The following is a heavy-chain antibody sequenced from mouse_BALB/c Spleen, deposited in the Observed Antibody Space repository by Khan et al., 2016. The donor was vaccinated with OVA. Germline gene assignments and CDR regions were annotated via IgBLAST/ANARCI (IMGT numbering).Heavy chain of an antibody. Sequence: QVQLKESGPELVKPGASVKMSCKVSGYTFTDYVISWVKQRTGQGLEWIGELYPGSGSTYYNEKFKGKATLTADKSSNTVNMQVSSLTSEDYAVFCCARSYDGAWFAYWGQGTLVTVSA. J-gene: IGHJ3*01. CDR2: LYPGSGST. CDR3: ARSYDGAWFAY. V-gene: IGHV1-77*01. CDR1: GYTFTDYV. D-gene: IGHD1-1*01.